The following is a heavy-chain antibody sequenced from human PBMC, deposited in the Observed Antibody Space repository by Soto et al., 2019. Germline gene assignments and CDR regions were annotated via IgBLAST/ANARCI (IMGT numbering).Heavy chain of an antibody. V-gene: IGHV4-59*01. CDR1: GGSIISYY. J-gene: IGHJ4*02. CDR3: ARSSPGVVSPWDY. D-gene: IGHD3-3*01. CDR2: IYYSGST. Sequence: PSETLSLTCIVSGGSIISYYWSWIRQPPGKGLEWIGHIYYSGSTNYNPSLKSRVTISVDTSKNHFSLKLSSVTAADTAVYYCARSSPGVVSPWDYWGQGTMVTVSS.